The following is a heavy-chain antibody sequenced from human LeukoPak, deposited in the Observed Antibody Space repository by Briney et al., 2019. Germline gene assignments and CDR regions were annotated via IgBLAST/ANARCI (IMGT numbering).Heavy chain of an antibody. D-gene: IGHD3-10*01. V-gene: IGHV1-46*01. J-gene: IGHJ4*02. CDR1: GCTFTSYY. Sequence: GASVKVSCKASGCTFTSYYMHWVRQAPGQGLEWMGIINPSGGSTSYAQKFQGRVTMTRDTSTSTVYMELSSLRSEDTAVYYCATRTGSGSGDYWGQGTLVTVSS. CDR2: INPSGGST. CDR3: ATRTGSGSGDY.